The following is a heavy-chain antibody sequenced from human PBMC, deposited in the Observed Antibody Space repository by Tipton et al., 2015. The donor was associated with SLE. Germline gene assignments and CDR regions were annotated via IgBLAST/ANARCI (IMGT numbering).Heavy chain of an antibody. J-gene: IGHJ3*02. Sequence: GSLRLSCAASGFTFSSYSMNWVRQAPGKGLEWVSSISSSSSYIYYADSVKGRFTISRDNAKNSLYLQMNSLRAEDTAVYYCARKAGYYYDSSGYQRPGDAFDIWGQGTMVTVSS. CDR3: ARKAGYYYDSSGYQRPGDAFDI. CDR1: GFTFSSYS. D-gene: IGHD3-22*01. V-gene: IGHV3-21*03. CDR2: ISSSSSYI.